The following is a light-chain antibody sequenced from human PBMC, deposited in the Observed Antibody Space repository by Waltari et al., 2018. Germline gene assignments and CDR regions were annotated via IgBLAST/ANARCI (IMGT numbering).Light chain of an antibody. CDR3: QQYNYWPALT. CDR1: QSVNSN. J-gene: IGKJ1*01. V-gene: IGKV3-15*01. Sequence: ETVMTQSPVTLSVSPGERATLSCRASQSVNSNLAWYQQKPGQAPRLLIFGASTRAPGVPARFSGSGSGTEFTLTISSLQSEDFAVYYCQQYNYWPALTFSQGTKVEIK. CDR2: GAS.